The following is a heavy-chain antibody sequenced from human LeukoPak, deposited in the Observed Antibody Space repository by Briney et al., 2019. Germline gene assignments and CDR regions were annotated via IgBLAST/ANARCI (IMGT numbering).Heavy chain of an antibody. V-gene: IGHV3-9*01. D-gene: IGHD2-8*02. J-gene: IGHJ4*02. CDR3: AREIGGVSDY. CDR1: GFTFDDYA. Sequence: GGSLRLSCAASGFTFDDYAMHWGRQAPGKGLEWVSGFSWNSGSVAYADSVTGRCIISTDNAKNSLYLEMNSLAHDDTALYYCAREIGGVSDYWGQGTLVTVSS. CDR2: FSWNSGSV.